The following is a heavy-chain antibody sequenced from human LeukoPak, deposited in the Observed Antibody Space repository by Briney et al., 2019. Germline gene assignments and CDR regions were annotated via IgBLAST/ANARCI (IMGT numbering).Heavy chain of an antibody. CDR2: INRSGST. CDR1: GGSFSGYY. D-gene: IGHD3-10*01. CDR3: ARKGYYGSGSYYNDDY. V-gene: IGHV4-34*01. J-gene: IGHJ4*02. Sequence: PSETLSLTCAAYGGSFSGYYWSWIRQPPGKGLEWIGEINRSGSTNYNPSLKSRVTISVDTSKNQFSLKLSSVTAADTAVYYCARKGYYGSGSYYNDDYWGQGTLVTVSS.